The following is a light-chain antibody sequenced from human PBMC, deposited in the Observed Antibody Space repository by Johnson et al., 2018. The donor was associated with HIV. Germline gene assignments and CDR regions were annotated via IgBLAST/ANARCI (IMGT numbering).Light chain of an antibody. CDR3: GTWDTSLSAGGV. CDR1: SSNIGNNY. CDR2: ENH. V-gene: IGLV1-51*02. J-gene: IGLJ1*01. Sequence: QSMLTQPPSVSAAPGQKVTISCSGSSSNIGNNYVSWYQQLPGTAPKLLIYENHKRPSGIPDRFSGSKSGTSATLGITGLQTGDEADYYCGTWDTSLSAGGVFGTGTKVTVL.